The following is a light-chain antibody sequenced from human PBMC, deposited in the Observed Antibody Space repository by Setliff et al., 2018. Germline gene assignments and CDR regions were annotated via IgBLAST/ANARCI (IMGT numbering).Light chain of an antibody. CDR2: DVS. V-gene: IGLV2-14*03. J-gene: IGLJ1*01. CDR1: STDVGRYIF. Sequence: QSALAQPASVSGSPGQSITISGTGSSTDVGRYIFVSWYQQHPGKAPRLMIFDVSNRPSGVSNRFSGSKSGSTASLTISGLQPEDEADYYCSSYTSSSTRVFGTGTKVTVL. CDR3: SSYTSSSTRV.